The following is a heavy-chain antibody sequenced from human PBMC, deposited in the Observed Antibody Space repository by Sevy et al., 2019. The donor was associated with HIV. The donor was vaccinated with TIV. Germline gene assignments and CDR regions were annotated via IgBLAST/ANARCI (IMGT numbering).Heavy chain of an antibody. CDR1: GGSISSYY. Sequence: SETLSLTCTVSGGSISSYYWSWIRQPAGKGLEWIGRIYTSGSTNYNPSVKSRVTMSVDTAKNQFSLKLSSVTAADTAVYYCAGSYDGGSNYYYGMDVWGQGTTVTVSS. CDR3: AGSYDGGSNYYYGMDV. D-gene: IGHD3-16*01. J-gene: IGHJ6*02. V-gene: IGHV4-4*07. CDR2: IYTSGST.